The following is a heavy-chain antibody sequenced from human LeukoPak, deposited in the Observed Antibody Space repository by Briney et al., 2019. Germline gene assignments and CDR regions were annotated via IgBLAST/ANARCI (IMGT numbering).Heavy chain of an antibody. J-gene: IGHJ5*02. CDR3: ARGTPSYSYYYGSREWSFDP. Sequence: SETLSLTCAVYGGSFSGYYWSWIRQPPGKGLEWIGEINHSGSTNYNPSLKSRVTISVDTSKNQFSLKLSSVTAADTAVYYCARGTPSYSYYYGSREWSFDPWGQGTLVTVSS. V-gene: IGHV4-34*01. CDR2: INHSGST. CDR1: GGSFSGYY. D-gene: IGHD3-10*01.